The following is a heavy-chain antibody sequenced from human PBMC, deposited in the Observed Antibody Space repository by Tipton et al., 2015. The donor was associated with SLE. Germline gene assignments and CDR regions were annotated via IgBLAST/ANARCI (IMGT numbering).Heavy chain of an antibody. CDR3: GGGNYFDYYMDV. Sequence: TLSLTCTVSGASISDHYWTWFRQPPGKGLEWIGYIYSSGSTPYTPSLKSRIAISVDTSTMQFSLRLTSVTAADTAVYYCGGGNYFDYYMDVWGKGTTVTVSS. CDR1: GASISDHY. CDR2: IYSSGST. J-gene: IGHJ6*03. V-gene: IGHV4-4*08. D-gene: IGHD3-22*01.